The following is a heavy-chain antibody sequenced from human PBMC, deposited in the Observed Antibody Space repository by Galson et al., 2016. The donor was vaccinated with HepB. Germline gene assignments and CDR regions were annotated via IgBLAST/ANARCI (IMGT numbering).Heavy chain of an antibody. V-gene: IGHV3-30*04. Sequence: SLRLSCAASGFTFSSYAIHWVRQAPGKGLEWVAVISYDGNNKYYADSVKGRFTISRDHSKKTLYLQMNSLRAEDTAVYYCARDYLRDYFDYWGQGTLVTVSS. CDR2: ISYDGNNK. D-gene: IGHD3-10*01. CDR1: GFTFSSYA. J-gene: IGHJ4*02. CDR3: ARDYLRDYFDY.